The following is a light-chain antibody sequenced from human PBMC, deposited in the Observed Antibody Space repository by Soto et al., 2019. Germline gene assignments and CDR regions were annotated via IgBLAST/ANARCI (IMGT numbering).Light chain of an antibody. V-gene: IGKV1-5*01. CDR3: QPYRTYS. Sequence: IQLTQSPTTLPASVGDRVTLTCRASESISNWLAWYQQRPGTAPKLLIYRASILETAVPSRFSGNGSGTEFTLTISSLQPGDFATYYCQPYRTYSFGQGSRVEIK. J-gene: IGKJ1*01. CDR2: RAS. CDR1: ESISNW.